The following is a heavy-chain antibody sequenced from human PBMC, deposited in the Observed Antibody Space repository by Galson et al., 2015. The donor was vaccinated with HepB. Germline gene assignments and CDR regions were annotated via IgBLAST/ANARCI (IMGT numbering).Heavy chain of an antibody. J-gene: IGHJ3*02. CDR3: VRGATGYSFDI. V-gene: IGHV3-74*03. CDR2: INSDGSST. Sequence: SLRLSCAASGFTFGDYWMHWVRQAPGKGLVWVSHINSDGSSTTYADSVKGRFTIPRDNAENTLYLHMNSLRAGDTAVYFCVRGATGYSFDIWGQGTMVTVSA. D-gene: IGHD1-26*01. CDR1: GFTFGDYW.